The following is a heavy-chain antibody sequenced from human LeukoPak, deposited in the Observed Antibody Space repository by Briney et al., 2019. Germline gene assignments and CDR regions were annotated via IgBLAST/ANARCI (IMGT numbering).Heavy chain of an antibody. CDR2: IKQDGTEK. J-gene: IGHJ4*02. D-gene: IGHD1-26*01. Sequence: GRSLRLSCAASGFTFSSYWMSWVRQAPGKGLEWLANIKQDGTEKNYLNSVKGRFTISRDNAKNSLYLQMNSLRAEDTAVYYCARDYSGWGQGTLVTVSS. V-gene: IGHV3-7*01. CDR1: GFTFSSYW. CDR3: ARDYSG.